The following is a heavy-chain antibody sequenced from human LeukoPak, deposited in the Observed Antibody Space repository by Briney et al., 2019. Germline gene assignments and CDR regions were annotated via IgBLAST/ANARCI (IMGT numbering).Heavy chain of an antibody. CDR3: ARTTSWGSWSFDY. Sequence: GGSLRLSCAASGFTFSSYGMSWVRQAPGKGLEWVSAISGSGGSTYYADSVKGRFTISRDNSKNKLYLEMNSLRAEDTAVYYCARTTSWGSWSFDYWGQGTLVTVSS. CDR1: GFTFSSYG. J-gene: IGHJ4*02. V-gene: IGHV3-23*01. CDR2: ISGSGGST. D-gene: IGHD7-27*01.